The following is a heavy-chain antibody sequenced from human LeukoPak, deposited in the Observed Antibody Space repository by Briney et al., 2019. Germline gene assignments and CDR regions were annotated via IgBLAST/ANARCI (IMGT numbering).Heavy chain of an antibody. CDR3: ARLSNSGSYNYFDY. J-gene: IGHJ4*02. V-gene: IGHV4-39*07. Sequence: SETLSLTCTVSSGSISSSNYYWGWIRQPPGKGLEWIGSLYYSGSTYYNPSLKSRVTISVDTSKNQFSLKLSSVTAADTAVYYCARLSNSGSYNYFDYWGQGTLVTVSS. D-gene: IGHD3-10*01. CDR1: SGSISSSNYY. CDR2: LYYSGST.